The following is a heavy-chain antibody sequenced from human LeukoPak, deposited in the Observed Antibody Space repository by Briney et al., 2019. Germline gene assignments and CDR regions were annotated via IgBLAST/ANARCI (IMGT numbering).Heavy chain of an antibody. CDR2: IYYGGST. D-gene: IGHD3-10*01. Sequence: EPSETLSLTCTVSGGSISSSSHYWGWIRQPPGKGLEWIGNIYYGGSTYYNPSLKSRVAISIGTSKNQFSLKLTSVTAADTAVYYCARGWFGEFPFDYWGQGTLVTVSS. CDR1: GGSISSSSHY. V-gene: IGHV4-39*07. J-gene: IGHJ4*02. CDR3: ARGWFGEFPFDY.